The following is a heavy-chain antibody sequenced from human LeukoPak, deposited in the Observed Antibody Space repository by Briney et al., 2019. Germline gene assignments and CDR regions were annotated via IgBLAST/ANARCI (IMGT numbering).Heavy chain of an antibody. CDR3: ASRGSPFDY. J-gene: IGHJ4*02. CDR2: IYYSGST. Sequence: PSETLSLTCTVSGGSISSSSDYWGWICQPRGEGVVWIGSIYYSGSTYYNPSLKSRVTISVDTSKNQFSLKLSSVTAADTAVYCCASRGSPFDYWGQGTLVTVSS. D-gene: IGHD3-10*01. CDR1: GGSISSSSDY. V-gene: IGHV4-39*01.